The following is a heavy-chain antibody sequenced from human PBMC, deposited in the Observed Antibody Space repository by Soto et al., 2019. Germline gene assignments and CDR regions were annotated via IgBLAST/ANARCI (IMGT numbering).Heavy chain of an antibody. CDR1: GFTFSSYS. J-gene: IGHJ4*02. CDR2: ISSSSSYI. D-gene: IGHD3-22*01. V-gene: IGHV3-21*01. CDR3: ARDPPSYYYDRSGYPYFDY. Sequence: EVQLVESGGGLVKPGGSLRLSCAASGFTFSSYSMNWVRQAPGKGLEWVSSISSSSSYIYYADSVKGRFTISRDNAKNSLYLQMNSLRAEDTAVYYCARDPPSYYYDRSGYPYFDYWGQGTLVTVSS.